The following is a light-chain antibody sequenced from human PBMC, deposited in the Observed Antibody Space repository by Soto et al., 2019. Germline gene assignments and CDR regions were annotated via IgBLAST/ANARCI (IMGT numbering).Light chain of an antibody. Sequence: EIVLTKTPGTLSLSTGERATISCRASQSVSSSYLAWYQQKAGQAPRLLIYGASNRATGIPDRFSGSGSGTDFTLTVSRLDPEDFAAYYCQFSRTFGQGTKVDIK. CDR2: GAS. V-gene: IGKV3-20*01. J-gene: IGKJ1*01. CDR3: QFSRT. CDR1: QSVSSSY.